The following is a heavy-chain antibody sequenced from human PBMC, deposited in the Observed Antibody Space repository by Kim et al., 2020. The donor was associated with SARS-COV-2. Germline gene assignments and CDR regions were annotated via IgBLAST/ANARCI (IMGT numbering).Heavy chain of an antibody. Sequence: SETLSLTCTVSGGSVSSGSYYWSWIRQPPGKGLEWIGSIYYSGSTNYNPSLKSRVTISVDTSKNQFSLKLSSVTAADTAVYYCARDKDYDFWSGYDYYYGMDVWGQGTTVTVSS. CDR1: GGSVSSGSYY. J-gene: IGHJ6*02. V-gene: IGHV4-61*01. CDR3: ARDKDYDFWSGYDYYYGMDV. CDR2: IYYSGST. D-gene: IGHD3-3*01.